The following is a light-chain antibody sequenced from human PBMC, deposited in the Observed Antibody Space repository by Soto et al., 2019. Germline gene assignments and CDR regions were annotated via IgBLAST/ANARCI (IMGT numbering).Light chain of an antibody. CDR1: SSNIGTNY. CDR2: DDR. CDR3: ATWDNSRSAVI. V-gene: IGLV1-51*01. J-gene: IGLJ2*01. Sequence: QSVLTQPPSLSAAPGQKFTISGSGGSSNIGTNYISCYQQFPLTAPKLLIYDDRKRPSGIPDRFSGSKSCTSATLGITGLQTGDEAHYYCATWDNSRSAVIFGGGTKLTVL.